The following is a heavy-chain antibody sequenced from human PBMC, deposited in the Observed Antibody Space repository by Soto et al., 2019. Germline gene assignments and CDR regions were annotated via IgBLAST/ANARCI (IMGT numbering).Heavy chain of an antibody. CDR2: IYYSGST. CDR1: GGSISSYY. D-gene: IGHD3-10*01. Sequence: PETLSLTCTVSGGSISSYYWSWIRQPPGKGLEWIGYIYYSGSTNYNPSLKSRVTISVDTSKNQFSLKLSSVTAADTAVYYCARAPRGNYGYPSYFDYWGQGTLVTSPQ. V-gene: IGHV4-59*01. CDR3: ARAPRGNYGYPSYFDY. J-gene: IGHJ4*02.